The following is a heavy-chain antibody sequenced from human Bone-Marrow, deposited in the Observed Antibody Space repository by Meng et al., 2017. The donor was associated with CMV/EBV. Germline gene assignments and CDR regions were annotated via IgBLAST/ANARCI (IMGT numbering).Heavy chain of an antibody. CDR1: RLIFSNYG. Sequence: GESLKTPCVASRLIFSNYGLHWVRQAPGKGLEWVAYIRYDGGNRHYADPVMGRFTISRDNSKNTLSLQMNSLRGEDTAVYYCAKVSGGYCSTTSCPPDSWGQGTLVTVSS. V-gene: IGHV3-30*02. J-gene: IGHJ5*01. D-gene: IGHD2-2*01. CDR2: IRYDGGNR. CDR3: AKVSGGYCSTTSCPPDS.